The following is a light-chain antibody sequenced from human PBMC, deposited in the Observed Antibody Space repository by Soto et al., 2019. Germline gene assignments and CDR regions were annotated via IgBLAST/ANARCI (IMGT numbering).Light chain of an antibody. CDR1: SSNIGAGYD. V-gene: IGLV1-40*01. J-gene: IGLJ3*02. CDR3: QSYDSSLSGWV. Sequence: QSVLTQPPSVSGAPGQRVTISCTGSSSNIGAGYDVHWYQQLPGTAPKLLIYGNSNRPSGVPDRFSGSKSGTSASLAITGLXXXXXXDYYCQSYDSSLSGWVFGGGTKVTVX. CDR2: GNS.